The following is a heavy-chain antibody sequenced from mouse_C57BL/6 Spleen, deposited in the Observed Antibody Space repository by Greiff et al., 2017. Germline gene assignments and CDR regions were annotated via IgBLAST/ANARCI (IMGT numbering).Heavy chain of an antibody. J-gene: IGHJ4*01. CDR1: GFTFSDYY. V-gene: IGHV5-12*01. D-gene: IGHD2-2*01. CDR3: ARDFFYGYDDAMDY. CDR2: ISNGGGST. Sequence: EVQLVESGGGLVQPGGSLKLSCAASGFTFSDYYMYWVRQTPEKRLEWVAYISNGGGSTYYPDTVKGRFTISRDNAKNTLYLQMSRLKSEDTAMYYCARDFFYGYDDAMDYWGQGTSVTVSS.